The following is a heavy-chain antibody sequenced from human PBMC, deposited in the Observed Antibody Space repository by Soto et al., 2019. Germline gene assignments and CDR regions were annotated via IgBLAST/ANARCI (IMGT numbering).Heavy chain of an antibody. CDR1: GNSFTSYW. J-gene: IGHJ6*02. CDR3: ARQYYDSSGYVYDYYGLDV. V-gene: IGHV5-10-1*01. CDR2: IDPSGSYI. Sequence: GESLKISCKGSGNSFTSYWISWVRQMPGKGLEWMGRIDPSGSYINYSPSFQGHVTISVDKSISTAYLQWSSLKASDTAMYYCARQYYDSSGYVYDYYGLDVWGQGTTVTVSS. D-gene: IGHD3-22*01.